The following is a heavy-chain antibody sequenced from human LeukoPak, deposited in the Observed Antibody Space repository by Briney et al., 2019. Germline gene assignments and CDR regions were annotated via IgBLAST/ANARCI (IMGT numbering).Heavy chain of an antibody. Sequence: GGSLRLSCAASGFTFSSYAMHWVRQAPGKLLEWVAVISYDGSNKYYADSVKGRFTISRDNSKNTLYLQMNSLRAEDTAVYYCARDQIHSSTSCLDYWGQGTLVTVSS. D-gene: IGHD2-2*01. CDR2: ISYDGSNK. V-gene: IGHV3-30*04. CDR3: ARDQIHSSTSCLDY. CDR1: GFTFSSYA. J-gene: IGHJ4*02.